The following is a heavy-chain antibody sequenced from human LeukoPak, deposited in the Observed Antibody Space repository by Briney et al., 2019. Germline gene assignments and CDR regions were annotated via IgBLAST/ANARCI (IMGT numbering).Heavy chain of an antibody. CDR3: ARGSAVTANNFDF. CDR2: IYSGGST. J-gene: IGHJ4*02. CDR1: GFTVSSNY. Sequence: GGSLRLSCATSGFTVSSNYMNWVRQPPGKGLEWVSVIYSGGSTYYADSVRGRFTISRDNSKNTLYLQMNSLRAEDTAVYYCARGSAVTANNFDFWGQGTLVTVSS. V-gene: IGHV3-53*01. D-gene: IGHD4-11*01.